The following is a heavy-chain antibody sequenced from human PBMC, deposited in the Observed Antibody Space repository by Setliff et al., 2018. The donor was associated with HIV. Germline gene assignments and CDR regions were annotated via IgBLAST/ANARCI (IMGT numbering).Heavy chain of an antibody. J-gene: IGHJ6*03. CDR3: ARVSKTYWYSIPRDYYHHMDV. CDR1: SGSVSRSDYY. V-gene: IGHV4-39*01. Sequence: KTSETLSLTCTVSSGSVSRSDYYWGWIRQTPGKGLEWIGSIYWSGLTFYNPSLKSRVTISVDTSKNQFSLKLSSVTAADTAVYYCARVSKTYWYSIPRDYYHHMDVWGKGTTVTVSS. D-gene: IGHD2-8*02. CDR2: IYWSGLT.